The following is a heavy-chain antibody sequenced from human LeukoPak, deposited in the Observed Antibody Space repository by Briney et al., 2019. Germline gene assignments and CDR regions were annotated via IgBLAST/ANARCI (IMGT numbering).Heavy chain of an antibody. V-gene: IGHV3-21*01. CDR3: ARDMVSEVTNNWFDP. J-gene: IGHJ5*02. CDR2: ISSSSTYI. CDR1: GFTFSGYG. D-gene: IGHD3-10*01. Sequence: TGGSLRLSCAASGFTFSGYGMNWVRQAPGKGLQWVSSISSSSTYIYYADSVQGRFTISRDNAKNSLYLQMNSLRAEDTAVYYCARDMVSEVTNNWFDPWGQGTLVTVSS.